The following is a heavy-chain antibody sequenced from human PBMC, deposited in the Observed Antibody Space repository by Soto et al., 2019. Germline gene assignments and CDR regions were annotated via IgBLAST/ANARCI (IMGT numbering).Heavy chain of an antibody. J-gene: IGHJ4*02. V-gene: IGHV1-69*02. CDR2: IIPILGIA. Sequence: QVQLVQSGAEVKKPGSSVKVSCKASGGTFSSYTVSWVRQAPGQGLEWMGRIIPILGIANYAQKFQGRVTITAVNSSGSVYMDLSSLRFQDTAVSYCANPPRYWGQGTLVTVSS. CDR1: GGTFSSYT. CDR3: ANPPRY.